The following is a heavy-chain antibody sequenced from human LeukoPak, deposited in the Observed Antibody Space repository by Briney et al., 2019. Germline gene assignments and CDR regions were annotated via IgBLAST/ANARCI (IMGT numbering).Heavy chain of an antibody. D-gene: IGHD1-26*01. CDR3: ARSRGYFEY. J-gene: IGHJ4*02. CDR2: IYYSGST. Sequence: PSETLSLTCTVSGGSISSNYWSWIRQPPGKGLEWIGYIYYSGSTNYNPSLKSRVTISVDTSKNQFSLKLISVTAADTAVYYCARSRGYFEYWGPGNPGHRLL. V-gene: IGHV4-59*01. CDR1: GGSISSNY.